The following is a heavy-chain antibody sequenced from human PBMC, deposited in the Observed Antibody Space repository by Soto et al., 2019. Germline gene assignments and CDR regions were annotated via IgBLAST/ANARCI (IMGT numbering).Heavy chain of an antibody. CDR1: GGSISSSSYY. J-gene: IGHJ4*02. D-gene: IGHD2-21*02. CDR3: ARRGAVVTANYYFDY. V-gene: IGHV4-39*01. Sequence: SETLSLTCTVSGGSISSSSYYWGWIRQPPGKGLEWIGSIYYSGSTYYNPSLKSRVTISVDTSKNQFSLKLSSVTAADTAVYYCARRGAVVTANYYFDYWGQRTLVTVSS. CDR2: IYYSGST.